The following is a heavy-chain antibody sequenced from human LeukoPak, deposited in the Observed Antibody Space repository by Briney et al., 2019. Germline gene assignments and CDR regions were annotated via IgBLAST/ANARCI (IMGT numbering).Heavy chain of an antibody. CDR3: ARMYYYDNSFDY. V-gene: IGHV4-59*01. CDR1: GSSISNYY. CDR2: IYYSGST. D-gene: IGHD3-22*01. Sequence: SETLSLTCTVSGSSISNYYWSWIRQPPGKGLEWIGYIYYSGSTNYNPSLKSRVTISVDTSKNQFSLRLSSVTAADTAVYYCARMYYYDNSFDYWGQGALVPVPS. J-gene: IGHJ4*02.